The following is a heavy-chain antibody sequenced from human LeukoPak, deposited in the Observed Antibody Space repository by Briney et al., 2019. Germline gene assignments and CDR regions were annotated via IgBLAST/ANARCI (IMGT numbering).Heavy chain of an antibody. CDR2: ISYDGSNK. Sequence: GGSLRLSCAASGFTFSSYGMHWVRQAPGKGLEWVAVISYDGSNKYYADSVKGRFTISRDNSKNTLYLQMNSLRAEDTAVYYCAWGGEYYDSSGPPPPDYWGQGTLVTVSS. V-gene: IGHV3-30*03. CDR3: AWGGEYYDSSGPPPPDY. J-gene: IGHJ4*02. CDR1: GFTFSSYG. D-gene: IGHD3-22*01.